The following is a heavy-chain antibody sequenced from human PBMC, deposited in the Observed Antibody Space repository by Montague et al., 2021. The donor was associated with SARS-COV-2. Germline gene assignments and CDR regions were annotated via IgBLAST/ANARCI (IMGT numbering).Heavy chain of an antibody. CDR3: ARTYYDILTGYYNRGAFDI. CDR1: GSSISSYY. D-gene: IGHD3-9*01. V-gene: IGHV4-59*08. J-gene: IGHJ3*02. Sequence: SETLSLTCTVSGSSISSYYWSRIRQPPGKGLEWIGYIYYSGSTNYNPSLKSRVTISVDTSKNQFSLKLSSVTAADTAVYYCARTYYDILTGYYNRGAFDIWGQGTMVTVSS. CDR2: IYYSGST.